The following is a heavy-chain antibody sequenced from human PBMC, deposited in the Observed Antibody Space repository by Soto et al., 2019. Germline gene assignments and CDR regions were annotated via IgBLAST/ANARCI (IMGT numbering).Heavy chain of an antibody. CDR2: IIPIFGTA. V-gene: IGHV1-69*13. CDR1: GGTFSSYA. D-gene: IGHD3-22*01. CDR3: ASPPPLDYYDSSGYYVY. J-gene: IGHJ4*02. Sequence: GASVKVSCKASGGTFSSYAISWVRQAPGQGLEWMGGIIPIFGTANYAQKFQGRVTITADESTSTAYMELSSLRSEDTAVYYCASPPPLDYYDSSGYYVYWGQGTLVTVSS.